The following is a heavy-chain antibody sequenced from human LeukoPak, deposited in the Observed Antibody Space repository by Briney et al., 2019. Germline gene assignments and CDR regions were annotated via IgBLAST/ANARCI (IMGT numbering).Heavy chain of an antibody. CDR1: GFTFSSYA. J-gene: IGHJ4*02. D-gene: IGHD2-2*01. Sequence: GGSLRLSCAASGFTFSSYAMHWVRQAPGKGLEWVAVISYDGSNKYYADSVKGRFTISRDNSKNSLYLQMNSLRAEDTAVYYCARDRGEYCSSTSCYYFDYWGQGTLVTVSS. CDR2: ISYDGSNK. CDR3: ARDRGEYCSSTSCYYFDY. V-gene: IGHV3-30-3*01.